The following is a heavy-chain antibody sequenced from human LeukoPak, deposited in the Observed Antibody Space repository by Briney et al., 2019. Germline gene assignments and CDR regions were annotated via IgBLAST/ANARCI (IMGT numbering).Heavy chain of an antibody. V-gene: IGHV3-33*08. CDR3: ASYGSGSHDY. D-gene: IGHD3-10*01. CDR2: ILSDGSKE. J-gene: IGHJ4*02. CDR1: GFTFIGHN. Sequence: GGSLRLSCAASGFTFIGHNMNWVRQAPGKGLEWVAVILSDGSKEFYTDSVKGRFTISRDNSKNTLYLQMNSLKTEDTAVYYCASYGSGSHDYWGQGSLVTVSS.